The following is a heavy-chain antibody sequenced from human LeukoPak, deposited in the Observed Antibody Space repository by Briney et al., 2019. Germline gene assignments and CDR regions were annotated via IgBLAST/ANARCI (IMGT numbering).Heavy chain of an antibody. J-gene: IGHJ4*02. CDR1: GFAFSTYA. Sequence: GSLRLSCAASGFAFSTYAMSWVHQAPGKGLERVSALSGNGDKTFYAGPVRGRFTISRDNSKNRLFLQMYGLRAEDTAVYYCAKDLNYGFDYWGQGTLVTVSS. D-gene: IGHD3-10*01. CDR2: LSGNGDKT. CDR3: AKDLNYGFDY. V-gene: IGHV3-23*01.